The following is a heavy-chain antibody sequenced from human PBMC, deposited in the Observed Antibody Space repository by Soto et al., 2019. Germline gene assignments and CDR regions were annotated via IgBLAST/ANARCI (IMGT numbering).Heavy chain of an antibody. CDR1: GGSVSSRNW. V-gene: IGHV4-4*01. D-gene: IGHD2-15*01. J-gene: IGHJ4*02. Sequence: QVQLQESGPGLVKPSETLSLTCAVSGGSVSSRNWWSWVRQPPGKGLEWIGQISQSGTANYNPSLKSRVTISVDKSKNQFSLILRSVTAADTAVYCCARNGGRFFDYWGQGILVTVP. CDR3: ARNGGRFFDY. CDR2: ISQSGTA.